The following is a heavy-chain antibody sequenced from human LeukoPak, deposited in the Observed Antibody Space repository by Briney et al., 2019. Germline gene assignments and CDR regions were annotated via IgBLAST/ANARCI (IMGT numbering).Heavy chain of an antibody. J-gene: IGHJ1*01. CDR2: ISTRGSYI. V-gene: IGHV3-21*01. D-gene: IGHD3-10*01. CDR1: GFTFSSYN. Sequence: GGSLRLSCAASGFTFSSYNMNWVRQAPGKGLEWVSSISTRGSYIYYADSVKGRFTISRDNAKNSLYLQMNSPRADDTAVYYCARAEVLLWFGESPGAEHLQHWGQGTLVTVSS. CDR3: ARAEVLLWFGESPGAEHLQH.